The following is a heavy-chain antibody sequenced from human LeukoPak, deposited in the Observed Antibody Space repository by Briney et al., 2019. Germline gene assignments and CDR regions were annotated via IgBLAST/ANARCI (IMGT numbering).Heavy chain of an antibody. CDR2: ISGDGRST. J-gene: IGHJ4*02. CDR3: VREVGAIDH. CDR1: EFTFSSYW. D-gene: IGHD1-26*01. Sequence: PGGSLRLSCAASEFTFSSYWMHWVRQAPGKGLVWVSRISGDGRSTSYVDSVKGRFTISRDNAKNTMYLQMNSLRAEDTAVYYCVREVGAIDHWGQGTLVTVSS. V-gene: IGHV3-74*01.